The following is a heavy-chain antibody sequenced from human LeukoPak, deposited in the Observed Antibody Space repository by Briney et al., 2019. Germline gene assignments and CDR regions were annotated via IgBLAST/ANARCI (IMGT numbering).Heavy chain of an antibody. D-gene: IGHD1-26*01. CDR2: IYYSGST. J-gene: IGHJ4*02. CDR3: ARHTKSVGATTAIDY. Sequence: SETLSLTCTVSGGSISSSSYYWGWIRQPPGKGLEWIGSIYYSGSTYYNPSLKSRVTISVDTSKNQFSLKLSSVTAADTAVYYCARHTKSVGATTAIDYWGQGTLVTVSS. CDR1: GGSISSSSYY. V-gene: IGHV4-39*01.